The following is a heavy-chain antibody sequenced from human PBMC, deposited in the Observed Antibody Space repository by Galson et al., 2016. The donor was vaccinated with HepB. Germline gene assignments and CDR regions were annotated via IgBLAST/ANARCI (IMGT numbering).Heavy chain of an antibody. CDR1: GGSISSDY. CDR3: ARDRDSSSDYSLDY. D-gene: IGHD3-22*01. J-gene: IGHJ4*02. V-gene: IGHV4-59*01. CDR2: IYYSGRT. Sequence: ATLSLTCTVAGGSISSDYWSWIRHPPGKGLEWIGYIYYSGRTNSDPPLKSRVTISVDTSKNHFSLKLKSVTGADAAVYYCARDRDSSSDYSLDYWGQGTLVTVSS.